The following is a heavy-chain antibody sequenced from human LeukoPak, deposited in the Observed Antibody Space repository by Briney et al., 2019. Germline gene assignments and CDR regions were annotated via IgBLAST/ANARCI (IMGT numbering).Heavy chain of an antibody. J-gene: IGHJ4*02. CDR3: ASVPGDFDY. V-gene: IGHV4-61*05. D-gene: IGHD2-2*01. Sequence: SETLSLTCTVSGGSISSSSYYWGWIRQPPGKGLEWIGYIYYSGSTNYNPSLKSRVTISVDTSKNQFSLKLSSVTAADTAVYYCASVPGDFDYWGQGTLVTVSS. CDR2: IYYSGST. CDR1: GGSISSSSYY.